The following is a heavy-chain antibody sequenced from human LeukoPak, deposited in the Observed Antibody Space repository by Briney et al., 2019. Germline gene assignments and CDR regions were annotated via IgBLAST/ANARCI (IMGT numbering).Heavy chain of an antibody. CDR1: GFTFSSYG. Sequence: PGGSLRLTCAASGFTFSSYGMRWVRQAPGKGLEWVAVISYDGSNKYYADSVKGRFTISRDNSKNTLYLQMNSLRAEDTAVYYCAKCPRYDFWSGYYYDYYYGMDVWGQGTTVTVSS. J-gene: IGHJ6*02. CDR2: ISYDGSNK. CDR3: AKCPRYDFWSGYYYDYYYGMDV. V-gene: IGHV3-30*18. D-gene: IGHD3-3*01.